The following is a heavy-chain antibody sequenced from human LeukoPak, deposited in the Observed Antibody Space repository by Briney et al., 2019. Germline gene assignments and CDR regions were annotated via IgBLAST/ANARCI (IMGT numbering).Heavy chain of an antibody. CDR3: AAGQGGVYSGYDTNFDY. J-gene: IGHJ4*02. V-gene: IGHV1-69*13. CDR2: IIPIFGTA. Sequence: ASVKVSCKASGGTFSSYAISWVRQAPGRGLEWMGGIIPIFGTANYAQKFQGGVTITADESTSTAYMELSSLRSEDTAVYYCAAGQGGVYSGYDTNFDYWGQGTLVTVSS. CDR1: GGTFSSYA. D-gene: IGHD5-12*01.